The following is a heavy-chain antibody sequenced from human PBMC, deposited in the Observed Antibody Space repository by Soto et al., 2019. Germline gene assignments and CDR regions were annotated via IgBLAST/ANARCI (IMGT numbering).Heavy chain of an antibody. CDR2: ICWDDDK. CDR3: GHRGVKQGSGQRWFDP. V-gene: IGHV2-5*02. D-gene: IGHD3-10*01. J-gene: IGHJ5*02. CDR1: GFSLNTNGVG. Sequence: QITLRESGPTVVKPTQTLTLTCTVSGFSLNTNGVGVGWIREPPGKALEWLALICWDDDKRYNPSLENKLTITKDTSKNLVVLVMTNVDPLDTATYYCGHRGVKQGSGQRWFDPWGQGTLVTVSS.